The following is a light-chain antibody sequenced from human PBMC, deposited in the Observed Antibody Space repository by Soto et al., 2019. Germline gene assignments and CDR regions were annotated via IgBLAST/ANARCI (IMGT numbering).Light chain of an antibody. CDR2: DAS. CDR1: QGISSA. Sequence: AIQLTQSPSSLSAYVGDSVSITCRASQGISSALAWYRQKPGRAPKLLIYDASSLEGGVPSRFSGSRSGTDFTLTVSSLQPEDFATYYCQQFDDYPFTFGPGTKVDIK. V-gene: IGKV1D-13*01. J-gene: IGKJ3*01. CDR3: QQFDDYPFT.